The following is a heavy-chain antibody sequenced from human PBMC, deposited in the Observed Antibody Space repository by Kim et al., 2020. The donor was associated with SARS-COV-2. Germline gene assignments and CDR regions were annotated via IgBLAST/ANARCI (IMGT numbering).Heavy chain of an antibody. CDR3: ARPMYSSWYSYYYGMDV. D-gene: IGHD6-13*01. Sequence: LKSRVTISVDTAKNQFSLKLSSVTAADTAVYYCARPMYSSWYSYYYGMDVWGQGTTVTVSS. J-gene: IGHJ6*02. V-gene: IGHV4-39*01.